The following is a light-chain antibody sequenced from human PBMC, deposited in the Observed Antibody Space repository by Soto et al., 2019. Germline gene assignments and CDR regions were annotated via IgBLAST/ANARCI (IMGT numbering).Light chain of an antibody. CDR1: LSMSTH. CDR2: GAS. V-gene: IGKV3D-15*01. CDR3: HQSHLWPWP. Sequence: EIVMPQSPATVSVYTGASATLSCRASLSMSTHLAWYQKKPGQAPRLLIYGASTRATGIPARLSGSGSGTEFTLTISSLQSEDGAVDDCHQSHLWPWPFGQGTKVDIK. J-gene: IGKJ1*01.